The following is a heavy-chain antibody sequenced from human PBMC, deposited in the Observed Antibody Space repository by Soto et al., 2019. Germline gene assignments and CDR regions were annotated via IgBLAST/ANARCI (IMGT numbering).Heavy chain of an antibody. J-gene: IGHJ4*02. Sequence: EVQLVEAGGGLVQPGGSLRLSCAASGFTFTSYWMHWVRQGPGKGLEWVSRINSDGSSTAYADSVKSRFTISRDNAKNTLYLQMNRLRDDDTAIYYCAKRELNSTGLRHGGQGTQVSGSS. CDR2: INSDGSST. CDR3: AKRELNSTGLRH. V-gene: IGHV3-74*01. CDR1: GFTFTSYW. D-gene: IGHD3-9*01.